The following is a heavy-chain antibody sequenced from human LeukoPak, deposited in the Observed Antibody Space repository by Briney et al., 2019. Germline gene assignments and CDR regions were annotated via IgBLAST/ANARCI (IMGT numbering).Heavy chain of an antibody. CDR3: ARHTGYCSGGSCYFGYYYYMDV. Sequence: SETLSLTCAVYGGSFSGYYWSWIRQPPGKGLEWIGEINHSGSTNYNPSLKSRVTISVDTSKNQFSLKLSSVTAADTAVYYCARHTGYCSGGSCYFGYYYYMDVWGKGTTVTISS. CDR2: INHSGST. CDR1: GGSFSGYY. D-gene: IGHD2-15*01. J-gene: IGHJ6*03. V-gene: IGHV4-34*01.